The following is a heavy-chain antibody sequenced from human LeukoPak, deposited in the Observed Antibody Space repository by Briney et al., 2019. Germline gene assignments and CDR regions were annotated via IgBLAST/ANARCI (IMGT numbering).Heavy chain of an antibody. CDR3: ARDGGHSTDLDY. CDR2: IKQDGSER. J-gene: IGHJ4*02. CDR1: GFTFSRHW. D-gene: IGHD2-8*02. Sequence: GGSLRFSCATSGFTFSRHWMNWVRQAPGKGPEWVANIKQDGSERYYVHSVKGRFAISRDNAKNSLYLQMNSLRAEDTAVYYCARDGGHSTDLDYWGQGILVTVSP. V-gene: IGHV3-7*01.